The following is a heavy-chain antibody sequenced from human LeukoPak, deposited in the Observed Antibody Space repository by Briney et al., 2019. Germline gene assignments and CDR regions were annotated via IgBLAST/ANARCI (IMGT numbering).Heavy chain of an antibody. CDR2: IPYDGSKE. Sequence: QPGGSLRLSCAASGITLSSYGMHWVRQAPGKGLEWMAFIPYDGSKEYYADSVKGRFIISRDNSKKTLYLQINSLRSEDTAVYYCAGGVITFGVRGISAFDIWGQGTMVTVSS. D-gene: IGHD3-16*01. CDR3: AGGVITFGVRGISAFDI. J-gene: IGHJ3*02. V-gene: IGHV3-30*02. CDR1: GITLSSYG.